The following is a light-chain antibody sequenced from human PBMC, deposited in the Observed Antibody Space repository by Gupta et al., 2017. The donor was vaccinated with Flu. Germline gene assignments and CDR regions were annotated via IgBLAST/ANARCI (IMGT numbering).Light chain of an antibody. J-gene: IGLJ1*01. CDR2: EVS. Sequence: QSALTQPASVSGSPGQSITISCTGTSSDVGNYNLVSWYQQHPGQAPNLIIYEVSQRPSGVSVRFSGSRSANTASLTISGLQAEDEADYYCCSYADLPYVFGTGTKVSVL. CDR3: CSYADLPYV. V-gene: IGLV2-23*02. CDR1: SSDVGNYNL.